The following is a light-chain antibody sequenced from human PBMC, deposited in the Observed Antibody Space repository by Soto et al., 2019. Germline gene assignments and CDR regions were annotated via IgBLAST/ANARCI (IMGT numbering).Light chain of an antibody. J-gene: IGKJ1*01. CDR2: DAS. CDR1: QNINEY. V-gene: IGKV1-5*01. Sequence: DIQMTQSPSTLSASVGDRVTITCRASQNINEYLAWYQQKPGEAPKLLIYDASSLESGVPSRFSGSGSGTEFTLTISSLQPDDFATYYCQHYNSYSEAFGQGTKVDIK. CDR3: QHYNSYSEA.